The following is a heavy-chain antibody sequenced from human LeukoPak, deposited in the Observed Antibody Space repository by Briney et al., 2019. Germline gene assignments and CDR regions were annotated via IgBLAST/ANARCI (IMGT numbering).Heavy chain of an antibody. V-gene: IGHV1-2*02. D-gene: IGHD5-12*01. Sequence: GASVKVSCKASAYTFTGYDMHWVRQAPGQGLEWMGWINPNSGGTNYAQKFQGRVTMTRDTSIGTAYMELYSLRSDDTAVYYCARVEGDSGYELIDYWGQGTLVTVSS. CDR2: INPNSGGT. CDR3: ARVEGDSGYELIDY. J-gene: IGHJ4*02. CDR1: AYTFTGYD.